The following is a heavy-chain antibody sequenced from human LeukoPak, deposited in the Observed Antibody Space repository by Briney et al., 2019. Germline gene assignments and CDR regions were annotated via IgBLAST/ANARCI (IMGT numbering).Heavy chain of an antibody. J-gene: IGHJ1*01. Sequence: SETLSLTCTVSGYSISNGYYWRWIRQPPGKGLEFIGSVYHGGNTYYKASLKSRVTISLDTSKNQFSLRLSSVTAADTAVYYCARSYSGSFLYWGQGSLVTVSS. CDR3: ARSYSGSFLY. V-gene: IGHV4-38-2*02. CDR1: GYSISNGYY. CDR2: VYHGGNT. D-gene: IGHD1-26*01.